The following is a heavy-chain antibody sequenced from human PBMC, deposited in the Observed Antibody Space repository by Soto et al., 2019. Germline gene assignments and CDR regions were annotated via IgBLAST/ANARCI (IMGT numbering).Heavy chain of an antibody. J-gene: IGHJ6*02. V-gene: IGHV5-51*01. D-gene: IGHD3-3*01. CDR3: AGHPTPAYNFWRGHIYSMGV. CDR2: IHPGDSQT. Sequence: PGESLKISCKGSGHNFPGYWIVWVRQMPGKGLEWMGVIHPGDSQTKYSPSFEGQVTISADKSITTAYLQWSTLKASDSAMYYCAGHPTPAYNFWRGHIYSMGVWGQGTTVTVSS. CDR1: GHNFPGYW.